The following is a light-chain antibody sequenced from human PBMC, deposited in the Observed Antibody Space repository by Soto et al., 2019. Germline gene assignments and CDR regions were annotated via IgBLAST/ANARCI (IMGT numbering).Light chain of an antibody. Sequence: DIQMTQSPSSLSASVGDRVTITCRASQGIGNKLGWYQQKPGKAPKRLIYGASTLQSGVPSRFGGSGSGTEFTLTISSLQPEDFATYYCLQQSSYPLTFGGGTKVEIK. CDR1: QGIGNK. CDR3: LQQSSYPLT. CDR2: GAS. J-gene: IGKJ4*01. V-gene: IGKV1-17*01.